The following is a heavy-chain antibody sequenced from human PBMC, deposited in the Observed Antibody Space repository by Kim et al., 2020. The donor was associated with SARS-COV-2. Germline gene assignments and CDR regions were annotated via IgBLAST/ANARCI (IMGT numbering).Heavy chain of an antibody. Sequence: LKSRVTISVETSKNQFSLKLSSVTAADTAVYYCARSLPLPATATSKYFDYWGQGTLVTVSS. V-gene: IGHV4-34*01. J-gene: IGHJ4*02. D-gene: IGHD2-15*01. CDR3: ARSLPLPATATSKYFDY.